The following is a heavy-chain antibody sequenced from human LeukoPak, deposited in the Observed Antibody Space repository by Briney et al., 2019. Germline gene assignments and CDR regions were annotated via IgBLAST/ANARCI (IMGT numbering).Heavy chain of an antibody. J-gene: IGHJ4*02. CDR2: ISAYNGNT. CDR1: GYTFTSYG. CDR3: AREPYCSSTSCPPADY. V-gene: IGHV1-18*04. D-gene: IGHD2-2*01. Sequence: ASVKVSCKASGYTFTSYGISWVRQAPGQGLEWMGWISAYNGNTNYAQKLQGRVTMTTDTSTSTAYIELRSLRSDDTAVYYCAREPYCSSTSCPPADYWGQGTLVTVSS.